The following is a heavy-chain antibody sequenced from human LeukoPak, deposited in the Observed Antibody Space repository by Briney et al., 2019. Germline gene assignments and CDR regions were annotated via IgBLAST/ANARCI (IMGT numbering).Heavy chain of an antibody. V-gene: IGHV1-46*03. Sequence: ASVKVSCKASGHTFTSNFVHWVRRAPGQGLEWMAVLNPSDGDTTYEQKFQGRITMTRDTSTGTVYMELSSLRSEDTAVYYCAGEPDAFDYWGQGTLITVSS. CDR2: LNPSDGDT. CDR1: GHTFTSNF. J-gene: IGHJ4*02. CDR3: AGEPDAFDY.